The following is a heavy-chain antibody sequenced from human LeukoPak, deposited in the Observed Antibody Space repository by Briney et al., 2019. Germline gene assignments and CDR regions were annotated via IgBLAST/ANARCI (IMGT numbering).Heavy chain of an antibody. CDR3: ARHVGISF. D-gene: IGHD7-27*01. Sequence: PGGSLRHSCTASGFTFSGAWMTWVRQAPGKGLEWVANIREDGTEKNYVDSVKGRFTISRDNAKNSLFLQMSNLRDDDTAIYYCARHVGISFWGQGTLVTVSS. V-gene: IGHV3-7*01. CDR1: GFTFSGAW. CDR2: IREDGTEK. J-gene: IGHJ4*02.